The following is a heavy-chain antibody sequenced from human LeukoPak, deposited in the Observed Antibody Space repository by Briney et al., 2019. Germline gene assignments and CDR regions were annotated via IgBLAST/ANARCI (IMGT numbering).Heavy chain of an antibody. Sequence: SETLSLTCTVSGGSISSYYWSWIRQPPGKGLEWIGEINHRGSTNYNPSLKSRVTISVDTSKNQFSLKLSSVTAADTAVYYCARDYPYSSGWSYYFDYWGQGTLVTVSS. V-gene: IGHV4-34*01. CDR3: ARDYPYSSGWSYYFDY. CDR2: INHRGST. CDR1: GGSISSYY. D-gene: IGHD6-19*01. J-gene: IGHJ4*02.